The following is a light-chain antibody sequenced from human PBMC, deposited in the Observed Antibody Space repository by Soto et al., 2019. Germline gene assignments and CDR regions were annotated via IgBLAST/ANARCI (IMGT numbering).Light chain of an antibody. J-gene: IGKJ4*01. Sequence: QMTQSPSAVPASVGDRVNIACRASQGISNYLAWFQQRPGKVPKRLIYTTSTLQSGVPSRFSGSRSGTEFTLTISSLQPEDIATYYCLQHNSYPRTFGGGTKVDIK. CDR2: TTS. V-gene: IGKV1-17*03. CDR1: QGISNY. CDR3: LQHNSYPRT.